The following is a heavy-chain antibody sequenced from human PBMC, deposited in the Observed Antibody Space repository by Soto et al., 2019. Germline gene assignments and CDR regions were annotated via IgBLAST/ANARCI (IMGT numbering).Heavy chain of an antibody. CDR2: ISGSGGNT. D-gene: IGHD3-22*01. CDR3: AKEMGDYYDSSGSWFDP. J-gene: IGHJ5*02. Sequence: VGSLRLSCAASGFTFSSYVMSWVRQAPGKGLEWVSAISGSGGNTYYANSVKGRFTISRDNSKNTLFLQMNSLRAEDTALYFCAKEMGDYYDSSGSWFDPWGQGTLVTVSS. CDR1: GFTFSSYV. V-gene: IGHV3-23*01.